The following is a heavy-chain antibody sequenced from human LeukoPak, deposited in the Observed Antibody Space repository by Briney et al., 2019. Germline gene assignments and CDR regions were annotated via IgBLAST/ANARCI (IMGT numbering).Heavy chain of an antibody. CDR1: GYTFTSYA. Sequence: SVKVSCKASGYTFTSYAMNWVRQAPGQGLEWMGGIIPIFGTANYAQKFQGRVTITADKSTSTAYMELSSLRSEDTAVYYCARAAHYYYYLDVWGKGTTVTISS. CDR3: ARAAHYYYYLDV. J-gene: IGHJ6*03. V-gene: IGHV1-69*06. CDR2: IIPIFGTA.